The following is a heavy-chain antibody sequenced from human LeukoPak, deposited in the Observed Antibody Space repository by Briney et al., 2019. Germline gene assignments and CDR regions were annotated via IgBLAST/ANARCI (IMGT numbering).Heavy chain of an antibody. CDR1: GFTLSSNY. V-gene: IGHV3-66*01. J-gene: IGHJ4*02. Sequence: GGSLRLSCAASGFTLSSNYMSWVRQAPGKGLEWVSVIYSGGRTYYTDSVKGRFTISTDNSKNTLYLQMNSLRAEDTAVYYCARDAGPNWGQGPLVTVSS. CDR3: ARDAGPN. CDR2: IYSGGRT.